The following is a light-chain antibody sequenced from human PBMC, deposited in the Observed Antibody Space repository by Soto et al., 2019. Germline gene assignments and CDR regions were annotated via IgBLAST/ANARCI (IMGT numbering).Light chain of an antibody. J-gene: IGLJ2*01. CDR1: SSDVGSYNL. V-gene: IGLV2-23*02. CDR3: CSYAGSSPVV. Sequence: QSALTQPASVSGSPGQSITISCTGTSSDVGSYNLVSWYQQHPGKAPKLMIYEVSKRPSGVSNRFSGSKSGNTASLTISGLQDEDEADYYCCSYAGSSPVVFGGGTKVTVL. CDR2: EVS.